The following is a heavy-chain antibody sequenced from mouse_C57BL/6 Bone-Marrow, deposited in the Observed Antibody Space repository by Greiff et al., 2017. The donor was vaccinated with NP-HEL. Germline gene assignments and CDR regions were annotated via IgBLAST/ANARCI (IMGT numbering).Heavy chain of an antibody. Sequence: EVKLMESGGGLVQPGGSLSLSCAASGFTFTDYYMSWVRQPPGKALEWLGFIRNKANGYTTEYSASVKGRFTISRDNSQSILYLQMNALRAEDSATYYCARYLLWLRRGDYYAMDYWGQGTSVTVSS. J-gene: IGHJ4*01. V-gene: IGHV7-3*01. CDR2: IRNKANGYTT. CDR1: GFTFTDYY. CDR3: ARYLLWLRRGDYYAMDY. D-gene: IGHD2-2*01.